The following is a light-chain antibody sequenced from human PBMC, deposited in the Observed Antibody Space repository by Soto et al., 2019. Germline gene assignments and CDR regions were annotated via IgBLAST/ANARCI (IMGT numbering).Light chain of an antibody. J-gene: IGKJ1*01. CDR1: QSLGSGY. CDR2: AEF. V-gene: IGKV3-20*01. Sequence: EIVLTQSPGTLSLSPGDSATLSCRGSQSLGSGYFAWYQQNTGQAPTILIYAEFNRATGIPDRLSGGGSGTDLHLTITRLEPEDFAVYYCQXYGNSPLTCGQGTKVDI. CDR3: QXYGNSPLT.